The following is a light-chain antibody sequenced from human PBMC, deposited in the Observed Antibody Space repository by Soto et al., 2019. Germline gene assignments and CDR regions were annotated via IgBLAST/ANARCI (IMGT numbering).Light chain of an antibody. Sequence: EVVLTQSPGTPSLSPGERATLSCRASQSVSNNYFAWYQQKPGQAPRLLIFGSSDRATGIPDRFSGSGSVTDFKLTISRLEPEGFAVYYCQQYGSSPPYTFGQGTKLEIK. CDR1: QSVSNNY. CDR3: QQYGSSPPYT. CDR2: GSS. J-gene: IGKJ2*01. V-gene: IGKV3-20*01.